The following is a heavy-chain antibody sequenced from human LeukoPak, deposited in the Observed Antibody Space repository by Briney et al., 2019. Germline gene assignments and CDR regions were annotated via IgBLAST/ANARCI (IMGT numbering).Heavy chain of an antibody. CDR3: AKDKEYSGFGPILSGYYYGMDV. V-gene: IGHV3-43D*04. CDR1: GFTFDDYA. J-gene: IGHJ6*04. CDR2: ISWDGGST. D-gene: IGHD5-12*01. Sequence: PGGSLRLSCAASGFTFDDYAMHWVRQAPGKGLECVSLISWDGGSTYYADSVKGRFTISRDNSRHTLYLQMNSLGAEDNALYYCAKDKEYSGFGPILSGYYYGMDVWGKGTTVTVSS.